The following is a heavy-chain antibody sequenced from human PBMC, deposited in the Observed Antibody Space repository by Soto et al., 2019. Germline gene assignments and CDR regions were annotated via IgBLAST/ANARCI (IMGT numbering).Heavy chain of an antibody. CDR2: ISYDGSNK. CDR1: GFTFSSYG. V-gene: IGHV3-30*18. D-gene: IGHD6-13*01. CDR3: AKEEAIAAAGILLFDY. J-gene: IGHJ4*02. Sequence: QVQLVEPGGGVVQPGRSLRLSCAASGFTFSSYGMHWVRQAPGKGLEWVAVISYDGSNKYYADSVKGRFTISRDNSKNTLYLQMNSLRAEDTAVYYCAKEEAIAAAGILLFDYWGQGTLVTVSS.